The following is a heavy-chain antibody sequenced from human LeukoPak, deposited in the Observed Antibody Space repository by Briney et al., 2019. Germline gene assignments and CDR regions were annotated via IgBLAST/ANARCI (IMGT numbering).Heavy chain of an antibody. J-gene: IGHJ4*02. CDR2: ISSSSSYI. D-gene: IGHD6-13*01. Sequence: PGGSLRLSCAASGFTFSSYSMNWVRQAPGKGLEWVSSISSSSSYIYYADSVKGRFTISRDNAKNSLYLQMNSLRAEDTAVYYCARVPIAGSSWYGGNYFDYWGQGTQVTVSS. CDR1: GFTFSSYS. V-gene: IGHV3-21*01. CDR3: ARVPIAGSSWYGGNYFDY.